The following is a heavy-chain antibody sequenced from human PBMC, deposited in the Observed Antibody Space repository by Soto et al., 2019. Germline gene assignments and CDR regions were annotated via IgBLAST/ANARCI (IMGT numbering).Heavy chain of an antibody. D-gene: IGHD6-13*01. CDR2: IKSNTDCGTT. J-gene: IGHJ5*02. Sequence: EVQLVESGGGLVKPGGSLRLSCAASGFTFIYACMSWVRQAPGKGLEWVGHIKSNTDCGTTDYAEPVNGRFTISRDDSNTSLYLQMSSLKTEDTAVYYCTPGPILAAAGGSDPWGQGTLVTVSS. CDR1: GFTFIYAC. V-gene: IGHV3-15*01. CDR3: TPGPILAAAGGSDP.